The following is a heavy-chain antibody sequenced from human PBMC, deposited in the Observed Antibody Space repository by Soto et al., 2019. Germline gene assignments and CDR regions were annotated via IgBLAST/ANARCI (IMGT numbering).Heavy chain of an antibody. Sequence: PGGSLRLSCAASGFTFSSYAMHWVRQAPGKGLEWVAVISYDGSNKYYADSVKGRFTISRDNSKNTLYLQMNSLRAEDTAVYYCASHVDTAMAPRWGQGTLVTV. CDR3: ASHVDTAMAPR. V-gene: IGHV3-30-3*01. J-gene: IGHJ4*02. D-gene: IGHD5-18*01. CDR2: ISYDGSNK. CDR1: GFTFSSYA.